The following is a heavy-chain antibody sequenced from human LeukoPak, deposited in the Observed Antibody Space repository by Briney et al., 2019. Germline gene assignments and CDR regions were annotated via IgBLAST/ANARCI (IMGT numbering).Heavy chain of an antibody. CDR2: INTNTGNP. V-gene: IGHV7-4-1*02. D-gene: IGHD6-13*01. CDR3: ARVYSSSWYNWFDP. Sequence: WINTNTGNPTYAQGFTGRFVFSLDTSVSTAYLQISSLKAEDTAVYYCARVYSSSWYNWFDPWGQGTLVTVSS. J-gene: IGHJ5*02.